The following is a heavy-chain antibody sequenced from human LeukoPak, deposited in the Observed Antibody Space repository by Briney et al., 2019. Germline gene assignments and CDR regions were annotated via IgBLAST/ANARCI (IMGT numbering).Heavy chain of an antibody. Sequence: GGSLRLSCAASGFTFSSYSMNWVRQAPGKGLEWVSSISSSSSYIYYADSVKGRFTISRDNSKNTLYLQMNSLRAEDTAVYYCARSLRYFDPSDYWGQGTLVTVSS. CDR3: ARSLRYFDPSDY. CDR2: ISSSSSYI. V-gene: IGHV3-21*01. CDR1: GFTFSSYS. D-gene: IGHD3-9*01. J-gene: IGHJ4*02.